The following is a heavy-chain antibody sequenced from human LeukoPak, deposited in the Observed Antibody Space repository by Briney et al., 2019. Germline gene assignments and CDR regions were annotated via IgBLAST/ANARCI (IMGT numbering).Heavy chain of an antibody. CDR1: GGTFSSYA. CDR2: IIPIFGTA. V-gene: IGHV1-69*06. J-gene: IGHJ4*02. D-gene: IGHD4-23*01. Sequence: VASVKVSCKASGGTFSSYAISWVRQAPGQGLEWMGGIIPIFGTANYAQKFQGRVTITADKSTSTAYMELSSLRSEDTAVYYCARGLSGRWSFDYWGQGTLVTVSS. CDR3: ARGLSGRWSFDY.